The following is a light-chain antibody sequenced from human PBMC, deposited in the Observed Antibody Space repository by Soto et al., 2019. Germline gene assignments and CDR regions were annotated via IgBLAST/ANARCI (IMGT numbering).Light chain of an antibody. CDR1: NSDVGNYNF. Sequence: QSVLTQPDSVSGSPGQSITISCTGTNSDVGNYNFVSWYQQHPGTAPKLMIFGVSNRPSGVSNRFSGSKSGNTASLIISGLQAEDEADYFCTSYTSSSTLRVFGTGTKVTVL. CDR3: TSYTSSSTLRV. J-gene: IGLJ1*01. V-gene: IGLV2-14*01. CDR2: GVS.